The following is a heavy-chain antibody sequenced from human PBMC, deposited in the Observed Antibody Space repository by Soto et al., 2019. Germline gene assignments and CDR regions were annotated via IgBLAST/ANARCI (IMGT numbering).Heavy chain of an antibody. CDR2: MNPNSGNT. V-gene: IGHV1-8*01. Sequence: GASVKVSCKASGYTFTSYDINWVRQATGQGLEWMGWMNPNSGNTGYAQKFQGRVTMTRNTSICTAYMELSSLRSEDTALFYCARGAPATVTTGGGMDVWGKGTTVTVS. D-gene: IGHD4-17*01. CDR1: GYTFTSYD. J-gene: IGHJ6*03. CDR3: ARGAPATVTTGGGMDV.